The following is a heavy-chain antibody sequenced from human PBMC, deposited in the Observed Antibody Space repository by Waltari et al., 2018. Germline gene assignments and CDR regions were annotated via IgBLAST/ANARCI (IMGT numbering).Heavy chain of an antibody. V-gene: IGHV5-10-1*03. CDR3: ARQAVADTNWFDP. CDR2: IDPSDSYT. CDR1: GYSLPSHC. J-gene: IGHJ5*02. Sequence: EVQLVQSGAEVKKPGESPRIPCKGSGYSLPSHCVRWVRQMPGKGLEWMGRIDPSDSYTNYSPSFQGHVTISADKSISTAYLQWSSLKASDTAMYYCARQAVADTNWFDPWGQGTLVTVSS. D-gene: IGHD6-19*01.